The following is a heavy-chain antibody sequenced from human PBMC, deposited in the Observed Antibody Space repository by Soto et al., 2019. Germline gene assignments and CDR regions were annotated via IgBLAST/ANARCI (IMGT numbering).Heavy chain of an antibody. Sequence: ASVKVSCKASGYTFTSCGLSCVRQAPGQVLEWMGWISTYNGNTNYAQKLQGRVTMTTDTSTSTAYMELRSLSSDDTAVYYCARERAGPSSYSYYYGMDVWGQGTTVTVSS. CDR2: ISTYNGNT. D-gene: IGHD6-6*01. V-gene: IGHV1-18*04. J-gene: IGHJ6*02. CDR1: GYTFTSCG. CDR3: ARERAGPSSYSYYYGMDV.